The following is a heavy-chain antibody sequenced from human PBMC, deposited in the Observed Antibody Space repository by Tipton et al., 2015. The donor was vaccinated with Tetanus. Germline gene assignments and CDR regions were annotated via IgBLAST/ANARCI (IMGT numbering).Heavy chain of an antibody. V-gene: IGHV4-59*01. J-gene: IGHJ6*02. CDR2: IYYSGST. Sequence: TLSLTCTVSGGSISSYYWSWIRQPPGKGLEWIGYIYYSGSTNYNPSLKSRVTISVDTSKNQFSLKLSSVTAADTAVYYCAREYSPPGGMDVWGQGTTVTVSS. CDR1: GGSISSYY. CDR3: AREYSPPGGMDV. D-gene: IGHD6-13*01.